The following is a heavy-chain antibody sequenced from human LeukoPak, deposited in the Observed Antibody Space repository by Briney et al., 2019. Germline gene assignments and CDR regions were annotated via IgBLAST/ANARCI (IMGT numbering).Heavy chain of an antibody. CDR3: AKDGPYYGSGAMYYFDF. V-gene: IGHV3-30*02. CDR2: IRYDGGTK. J-gene: IGHJ4*02. CDR1: GFTFSSYG. Sequence: PGGSLRLSCAASGFTFSSYGMHWVRQAPGKGLEWVSFIRYDGGTKYYADSVKGRFTISRDNSKNTLYVQMSSLRAEDTAVYYCAKDGPYYGSGAMYYFDFWGQGTPVTVSS. D-gene: IGHD3-10*01.